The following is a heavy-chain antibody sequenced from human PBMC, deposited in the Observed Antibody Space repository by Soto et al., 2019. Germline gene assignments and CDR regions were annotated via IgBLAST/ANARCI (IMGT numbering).Heavy chain of an antibody. Sequence: QVQLQESGPGLVKPSGTLSLTCAVSGGSISSSNWWSWVRQPPGKGLEWIGEIYHSGSTNYNPSLKSRVTISVDKSKNQCSLKLSSVTDADTAGDYCARSHAGSGTNFDYWGQGTLVTVSS. J-gene: IGHJ4*02. CDR1: GGSISSSNW. V-gene: IGHV4-4*02. CDR2: IYHSGST. CDR3: ARSHAGSGTNFDY. D-gene: IGHD3-10*01.